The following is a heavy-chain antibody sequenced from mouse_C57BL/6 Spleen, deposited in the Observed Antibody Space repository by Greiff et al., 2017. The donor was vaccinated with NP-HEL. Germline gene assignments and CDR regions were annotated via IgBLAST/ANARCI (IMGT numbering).Heavy chain of an antibody. CDR1: GYSFTGYY. V-gene: IGHV1-42*01. J-gene: IGHJ4*01. CDR3: ARGNYGFLWAMDY. D-gene: IGHD1-1*01. Sequence: EVQLQQSGPELVKPGASVKISCKASGYSFTGYYMNWVKQSPEKSLEWIGEINPSTGGTTYNQKFKAKATLTVDKSSSTAYMQLKSLTSEDSAVYYCARGNYGFLWAMDYWGQGTSVTVSS. CDR2: INPSTGGT.